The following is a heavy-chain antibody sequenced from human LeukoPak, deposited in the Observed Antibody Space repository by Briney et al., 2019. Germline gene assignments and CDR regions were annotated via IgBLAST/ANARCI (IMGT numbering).Heavy chain of an antibody. CDR2: IYYSGST. Sequence: SETLSLTCTVSGDSLSTGGYYWAWIRPHRERGLEWIGYIYYSGSTHYNPSLQSRVTISVDTSKNQFSLNLNSVTAADTAVYYCARVIVVVPIGVYHYYAMDVWGQGTTVTVSS. D-gene: IGHD2-2*01. CDR1: GDSLSTGGYY. V-gene: IGHV4-31*03. CDR3: ARVIVVVPIGVYHYYAMDV. J-gene: IGHJ6*02.